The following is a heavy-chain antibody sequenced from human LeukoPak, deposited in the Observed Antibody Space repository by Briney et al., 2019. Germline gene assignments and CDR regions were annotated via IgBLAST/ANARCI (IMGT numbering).Heavy chain of an antibody. V-gene: IGHV4-4*07. D-gene: IGHD5-18*01. CDR3: ATYVEAPMVDAFDI. CDR1: GGSISSYY. CDR2: IYTSGST. Sequence: SETLSLTCTVSGGSISSYYWSWIRQPAGKGLEWIGRIYTSGSTYYNPSLKSRVTVSLDTSKNQFSLRLTSVTAADTAVYYCATYVEAPMVDAFDIWGQGTVVTVSS. J-gene: IGHJ3*02.